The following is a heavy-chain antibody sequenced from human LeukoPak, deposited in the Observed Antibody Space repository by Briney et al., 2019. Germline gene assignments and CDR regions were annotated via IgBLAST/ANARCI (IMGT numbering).Heavy chain of an antibody. V-gene: IGHV3-48*02. CDR2: ISIGSSAI. Sequence: LAGSLSLSCAASGFTFSTYSMNWVRQAPGKGLEWVSYISIGSSAIYYADSVKGRFIISRDNAKNSLYLQMNSLGDEDTAVYYCARGRSPPGVPAPGQRFDPWGQGTLVTVSS. CDR3: ARGRSPPGVPAPGQRFDP. CDR1: GFTFSTYS. D-gene: IGHD6-13*01. J-gene: IGHJ5*02.